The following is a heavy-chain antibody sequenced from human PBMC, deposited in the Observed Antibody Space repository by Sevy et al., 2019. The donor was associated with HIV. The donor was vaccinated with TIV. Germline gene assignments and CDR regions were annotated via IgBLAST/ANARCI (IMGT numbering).Heavy chain of an antibody. V-gene: IGHV3-30-3*01. J-gene: IGHJ4*02. CDR2: ISYDGSNK. D-gene: IGHD4-17*01. CDR1: GFTLSSNA. CDR3: ARDLYYGDYFDY. Sequence: GGSLRLSCAVSGFTLSSNALHWVRQAPGKGLEWVAIISYDGSNKYYADSVKGRFTISRDNPKNTLYLQMNSLRAADTAVYYCARDLYYGDYFDYWGQGTLVTVSS.